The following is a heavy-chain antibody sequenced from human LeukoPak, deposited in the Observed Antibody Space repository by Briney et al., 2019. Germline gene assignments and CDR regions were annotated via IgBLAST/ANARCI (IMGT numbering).Heavy chain of an antibody. V-gene: IGHV3-23*01. J-gene: IGHJ4*02. CDR2: ISGSGGST. D-gene: IGHD5-12*01. Sequence: GGSLRLSCAASGFTFSTYAVNWVRQAPGKGLEWVSAISGSGGSTYYADSVKGRFTISRDNSKNTLYLQMNSLRAEDTAVYYCAKGGDIVATITRADFDYWGQGTLVTVSS. CDR3: AKGGDIVATITRADFDY. CDR1: GFTFSTYA.